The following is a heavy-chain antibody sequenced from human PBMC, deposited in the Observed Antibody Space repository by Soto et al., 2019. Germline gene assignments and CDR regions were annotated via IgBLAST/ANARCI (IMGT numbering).Heavy chain of an antibody. CDR3: AKAGGSGSYSYYYYYYYMDV. CDR1: GFTFSSYA. CDR2: ISGSGGST. J-gene: IGHJ6*03. Sequence: GGSLRLSCAASGFTFSSYAMSWVRQAPGKGLEWVSAISGSGGSTYYADSVKGRFTISRDNSKNTLYLQMNSLRAEDTAVYYCAKAGGSGSYSYYYYYYYMDVWGKGPTVTVSS. V-gene: IGHV3-23*01. D-gene: IGHD3-10*01.